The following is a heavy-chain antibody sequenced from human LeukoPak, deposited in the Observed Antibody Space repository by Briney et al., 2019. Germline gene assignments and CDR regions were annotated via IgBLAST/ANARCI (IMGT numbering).Heavy chain of an antibody. Sequence: ASVKVSCKASGYTFTSYGIGWVRQAPGQGLEWMGWISAYNGNTNYAQKLQGRVTTTTDTSTSTAHMELRSLRSDDTAVYYCARDFYSITIFGVATSDNWFDPWGQGTLVTVSS. CDR3: ARDFYSITIFGVATSDNWFDP. CDR2: ISAYNGNT. V-gene: IGHV1-18*01. J-gene: IGHJ5*02. CDR1: GYTFTSYG. D-gene: IGHD3-3*01.